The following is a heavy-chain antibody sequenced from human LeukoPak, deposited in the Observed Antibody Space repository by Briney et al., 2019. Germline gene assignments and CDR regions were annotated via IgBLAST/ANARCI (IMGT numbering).Heavy chain of an antibody. CDR3: ARHKKSIVDLDMVP. CDR2: IYYSGST. CDR1: GGSISSSNSF. Sequence: PSETLSLTCTVSGGSISSSNSFWGWIRQPPGKGLEWIGNIYYSGSTNYNPSLSSRVTISVETSQNQFSLKLSSVTAADTAVYYCARHKKSIVDLDMVPWGQGTLVTVSS. J-gene: IGHJ5*02. D-gene: IGHD3-3*01. V-gene: IGHV4-39*01.